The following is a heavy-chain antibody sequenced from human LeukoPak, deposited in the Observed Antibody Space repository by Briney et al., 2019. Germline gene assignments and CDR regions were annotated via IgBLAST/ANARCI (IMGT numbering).Heavy chain of an antibody. V-gene: IGHV4-39*07. J-gene: IGHJ3*02. CDR3: AREGVAYALDI. Sequence: TSSETLSLTCTVSGGSISSSSYYWGWIRQPPGKGLEWIGSIYYSGITNYNPSLKSRVTISLDTSKNQFSLKLSSVTAADTAVYYCAREGVAYALDIWGQGTMVTVSS. CDR2: IYYSGIT. CDR1: GGSISSSSYY.